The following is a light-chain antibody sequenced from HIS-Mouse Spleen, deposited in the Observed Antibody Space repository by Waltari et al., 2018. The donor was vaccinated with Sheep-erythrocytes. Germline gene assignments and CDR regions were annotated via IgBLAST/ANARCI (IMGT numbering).Light chain of an antibody. Sequence: QSALTQPASVSGSPGPSITSSCTGTSSDLGVYNYVSWYQQHPGEAPKLMIYDVSNRPSGVSNRFSGSKSGNTASLTISGLQAEDEADYYCCSYAGSYNHVFATGTKVTVL. CDR3: CSYAGSYNHV. V-gene: IGLV2-14*03. J-gene: IGLJ1*01. CDR1: SSDLGVYNY. CDR2: DVS.